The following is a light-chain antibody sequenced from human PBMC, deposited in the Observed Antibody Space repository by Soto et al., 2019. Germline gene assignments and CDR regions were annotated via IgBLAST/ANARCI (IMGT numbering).Light chain of an antibody. V-gene: IGKV1-5*01. CDR3: QQYNTYPWT. CDR2: DAS. CDR1: QTISNW. J-gene: IGKJ1*01. Sequence: DIQMSQSPSTLSASVGDRITITCRASQTISNWLAWFQQKPGKAPKLLIFDASNLESGVPSRFSGSGSGMDFTLTISNLQPDDFATYYCQQYNTYPWTFGRGTEVEIK.